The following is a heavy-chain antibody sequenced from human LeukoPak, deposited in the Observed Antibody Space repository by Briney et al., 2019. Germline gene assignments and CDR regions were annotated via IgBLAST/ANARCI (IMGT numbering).Heavy chain of an antibody. CDR2: INPNNGGP. D-gene: IGHD7-27*01. CDR3: ARDLSSTANWELDF. J-gene: IGHJ4*02. Sequence: ASVKDSCKASGYTFTNYFIHWVRQAPGQGLEWMGRINPNNGGPEYGQNFQGRVTMTRDTSISTVYMEVYSLTSDDTAVYYCARDLSSTANWELDFWGQGILVTVSS. CDR1: GYTFTNYF. V-gene: IGHV1-2*06.